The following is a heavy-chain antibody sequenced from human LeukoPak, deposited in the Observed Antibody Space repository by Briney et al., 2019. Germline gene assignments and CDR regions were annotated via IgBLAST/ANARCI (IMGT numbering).Heavy chain of an antibody. D-gene: IGHD3-16*01. V-gene: IGHV3-48*03. Sequence: GGSLRLSCAAPGFTFSSYEMNWVRQAPGKGLEWVSYISSSGSTIYYADSVKGRFTISRDNAKSTLYLQMDSLRAEDTAVYYCARAGAYHFDNWGQGTLVTVSS. CDR1: GFTFSSYE. J-gene: IGHJ4*02. CDR3: ARAGAYHFDN. CDR2: ISSSGSTI.